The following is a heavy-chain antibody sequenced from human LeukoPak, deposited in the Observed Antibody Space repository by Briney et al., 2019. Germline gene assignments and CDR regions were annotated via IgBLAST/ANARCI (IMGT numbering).Heavy chain of an antibody. J-gene: IGHJ4*02. Sequence: RPSETLSLTCTVSGYSISSGYYWGWIRQPPGKGLEWIGSIYHSGSTYYNPSLESRVTISVDTAKNQFSLKLNSVTAADTAVYYCARERRQKKNFDYWGQGTLVTVSS. V-gene: IGHV4-38-2*02. CDR3: ARERRQKKNFDY. CDR2: IYHSGST. CDR1: GYSISSGYY.